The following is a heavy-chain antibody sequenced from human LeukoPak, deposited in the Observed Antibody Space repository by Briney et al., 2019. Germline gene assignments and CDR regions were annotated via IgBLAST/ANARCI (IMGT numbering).Heavy chain of an antibody. V-gene: IGHV3-23*01. CDR2: ISGSGGST. Sequence: PGGSLRLSCAASGFTFSDYYMTWVRQAPGKELEWVSSISGSGGSTQYAASVQGRFTISRDNSKNTLYLQMNSLRAEDTAVYYCAKDPNGDYIGAFDIWGQGTMVTVSS. D-gene: IGHD4-17*01. J-gene: IGHJ3*02. CDR3: AKDPNGDYIGAFDI. CDR1: GFTFSDYY.